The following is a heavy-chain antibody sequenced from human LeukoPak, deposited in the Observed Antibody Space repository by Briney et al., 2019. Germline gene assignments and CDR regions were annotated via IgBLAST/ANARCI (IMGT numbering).Heavy chain of an antibody. CDR1: GFTFRSYG. CDR3: VRGTGY. CDR2: ISYDGSNK. V-gene: IGHV3-30*03. J-gene: IGHJ4*02. Sequence: GGSLRLSCAASGFTFRSYGMHWVRQAPGKGLEWVAVISYDGSNKYYADSVKGRFTIPRDNSKNTLYLQMSSLRADDTAVYYCVRGTGYWGQRTLVSVCS.